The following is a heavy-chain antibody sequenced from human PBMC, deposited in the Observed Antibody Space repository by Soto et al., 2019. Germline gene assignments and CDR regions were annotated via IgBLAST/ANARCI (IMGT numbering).Heavy chain of an antibody. Sequence: QVQLQQWGAGLLKLSETLSLTCAVYGGSFSGYYWTWIRQPPGKGLEWIGEINHSGSTNYNPSLKSRVTISVDTSNNQFSLKLSSVTAADTAVYYCARPYYYGSGSYYKGDAIDYWGQGTLVTVSS. CDR3: ARPYYYGSGSYYKGDAIDY. CDR1: GGSFSGYY. V-gene: IGHV4-34*01. D-gene: IGHD3-10*01. CDR2: INHSGST. J-gene: IGHJ4*02.